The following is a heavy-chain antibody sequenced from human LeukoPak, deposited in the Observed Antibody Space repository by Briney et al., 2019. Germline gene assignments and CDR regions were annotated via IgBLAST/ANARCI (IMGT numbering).Heavy chain of an antibody. CDR3: AKDYGDYSLA. Sequence: SETLSLTCTVSGGSISSSSFYWGWIRQPPGKGLEWIGTIYHSGSPYYNPSLNSRVTISGDTSKNQFSLKLSSVTAADTAVYYWAKDYGDYSLAWGQGTLVTVSS. CDR2: IYHSGSP. CDR1: GGSISSSSFY. V-gene: IGHV4-39*02. J-gene: IGHJ5*02. D-gene: IGHD4-17*01.